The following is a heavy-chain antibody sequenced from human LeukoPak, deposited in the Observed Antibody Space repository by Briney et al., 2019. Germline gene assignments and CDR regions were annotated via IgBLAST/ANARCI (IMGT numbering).Heavy chain of an antibody. J-gene: IGHJ2*01. V-gene: IGHV1-18*01. CDR3: ARRTGTPLLFDL. D-gene: IGHD1-1*01. CDR1: GYTFTSYG. CDR2: ISAYNGNT. Sequence: GASVKVSCKASGYTFTSYGISWVRQAPGQGLEWMGWISAYNGNTNYAQKFQGRVTMTRNPSISTAYMELSSLRSEDTAIYYCARRTGTPLLFDLWGRGTLVTVSS.